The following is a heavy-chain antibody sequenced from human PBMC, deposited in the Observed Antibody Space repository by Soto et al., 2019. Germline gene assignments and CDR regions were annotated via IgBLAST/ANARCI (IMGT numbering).Heavy chain of an antibody. V-gene: IGHV3-7*01. Sequence: PGGSLRLSCAASEFTFDKYYMTWVRQAPGKGPEWVPNIKPDGSEQYYVDSVKGRFTISRDNANNSLYLQMNSLRAEDTAVYFCARGNWNYYYGFDVWGQGTTVTVSS. CDR2: IKPDGSEQ. J-gene: IGHJ6*02. CDR3: ARGNWNYYYGFDV. CDR1: EFTFDKYY. D-gene: IGHD1-20*01.